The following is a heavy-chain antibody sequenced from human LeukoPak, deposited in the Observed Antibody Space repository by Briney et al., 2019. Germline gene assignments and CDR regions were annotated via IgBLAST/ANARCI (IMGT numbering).Heavy chain of an antibody. V-gene: IGHV3-30*18. Sequence: GGSLRLSCAASGFTFSSYGMHWVRQAPGKGLEWVAVISYDGSNKYYADSVKGRFTISRDNSKNTLYLQMNSLRAEHSAVYFCAKKISDGYNDYFDYWGQGTLVTVSS. CDR1: GFTFSSYG. CDR3: AKKISDGYNDYFDY. J-gene: IGHJ4*02. CDR2: ISYDGSNK. D-gene: IGHD5-24*01.